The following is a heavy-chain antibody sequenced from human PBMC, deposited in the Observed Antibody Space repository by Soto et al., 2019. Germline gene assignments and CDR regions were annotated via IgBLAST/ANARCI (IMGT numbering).Heavy chain of an antibody. CDR3: EKDRGYSYGVGGMDV. D-gene: IGHD5-18*01. V-gene: IGHV3-9*01. CDR2: ISWNSGSI. CDR1: GFTFDDYA. Sequence: GGSLRLSCAASGFTFDDYAMHWVRQAPGKGLERVSGISWNSGSIGYADSVKGRFTISRDNAKNSLYLQMNSLRAEDTALYYCEKDRGYSYGVGGMDVWGQGTKVTVSS. J-gene: IGHJ6*02.